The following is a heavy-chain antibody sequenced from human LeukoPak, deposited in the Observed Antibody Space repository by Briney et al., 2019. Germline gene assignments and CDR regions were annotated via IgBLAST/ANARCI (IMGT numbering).Heavy chain of an antibody. D-gene: IGHD3-10*01. Sequence: PGRSLRLSCAASGFTFSSYAIHWVRQAPGKGLEWVAVISYDGSNYYYADSVKSRFTISRDNSKNTLYLQMNSLRAEDTAVYYCARDRGHYLDYWGQGTLVTVSS. CDR1: GFTFSSYA. CDR2: ISYDGSNY. J-gene: IGHJ4*02. CDR3: ARDRGHYLDY. V-gene: IGHV3-30-3*01.